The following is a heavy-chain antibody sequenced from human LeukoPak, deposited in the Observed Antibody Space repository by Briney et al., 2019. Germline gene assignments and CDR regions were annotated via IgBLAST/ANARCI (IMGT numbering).Heavy chain of an antibody. J-gene: IGHJ5*01. CDR2: IDNTGSA. V-gene: IGHV4-59*08. Sequence: KSSETLSLTCTVSGVSVKSYYWSWIRQPPGKRLEWIGYIDNTGSANRNPSLKSRVTISADTSKNQFFLKLTSVTAADTAVYYCARHLVRDGYNYFFGSWGQGTLVTVSS. CDR1: GVSVKSYY. CDR3: ARHLVRDGYNYFFGS. D-gene: IGHD5-24*01.